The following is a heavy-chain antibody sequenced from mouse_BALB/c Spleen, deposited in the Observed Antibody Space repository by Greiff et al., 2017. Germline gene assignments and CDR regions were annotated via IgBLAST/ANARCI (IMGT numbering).Heavy chain of an antibody. CDR1: GFSLTSYG. J-gene: IGHJ4*01. V-gene: IGHV2-5-1*01. CDR2: IWRGGST. Sequence: VQLQQSGPSLVQPSQSLSITCTVSGFSLTSYGVHWVRQSPGKGLEWLGVIWRGGSTDYNAAFMSRLSITKDNSKSQVFFKMNSLQADDTAIYYCAKNPYGSSSDYAMDYWGQGTSVTVSS. CDR3: AKNPYGSSSDYAMDY. D-gene: IGHD1-1*01.